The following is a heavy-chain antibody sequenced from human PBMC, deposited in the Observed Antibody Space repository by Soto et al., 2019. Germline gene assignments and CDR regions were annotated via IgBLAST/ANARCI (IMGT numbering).Heavy chain of an antibody. D-gene: IGHD6-19*01. CDR2: INHSGST. CDR1: GGSFSGYF. Sequence: QVQLQQWGAGLLKPSETLSLTCAVYGGSFSGYFWSWIRQPPGKGLEWIGEINHSGSTNYNPSLKSRVTISVDTSKNQFSLKLSSVTAADTAVYYCARGSQWLAYYFDYWGQGTLVTVS. V-gene: IGHV4-34*01. CDR3: ARGSQWLAYYFDY. J-gene: IGHJ4*02.